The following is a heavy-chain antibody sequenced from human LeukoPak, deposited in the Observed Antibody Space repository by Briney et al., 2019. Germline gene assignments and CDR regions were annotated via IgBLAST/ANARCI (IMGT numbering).Heavy chain of an antibody. D-gene: IGHD3-22*01. J-gene: IGHJ4*02. CDR2: IYYSGST. V-gene: IGHV4-59*01. Sequence: SETLSLICTVSGGSINSYYWSWMRQPPGKGLEWIGYIYYSGSTNYNPSLKSRVTISVDTSKDQFSLKLSSVTAADTAVYYCARGDYYDSDFDYWGQGTLVTASS. CDR3: ARGDYYDSDFDY. CDR1: GGSINSYY.